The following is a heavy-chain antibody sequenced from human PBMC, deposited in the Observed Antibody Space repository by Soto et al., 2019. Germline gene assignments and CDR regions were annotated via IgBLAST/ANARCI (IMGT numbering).Heavy chain of an antibody. D-gene: IGHD4-17*01. J-gene: IGHJ4*02. V-gene: IGHV3-30-3*01. CDR1: GFTFSSYA. Sequence: QVQLVESGGGVVQPGRSLRLSCAASGFTFSSYAMHWGRQAPGKGLAWVAVISYDGSNKYYADSVKGRFTISRDNSKNTLYLPMNSLRAEDTAVYYCARDYGDYWGQGTLVTVSS. CDR2: ISYDGSNK. CDR3: ARDYGDY.